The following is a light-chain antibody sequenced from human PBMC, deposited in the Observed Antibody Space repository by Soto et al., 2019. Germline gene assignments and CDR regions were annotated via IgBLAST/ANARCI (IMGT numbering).Light chain of an antibody. V-gene: IGKV3-20*01. Sequence: EIVLTQSPGTLSLSPGERATLSCRASQSVSSISLAWYQQKPGQAPRLLIYGVSTRATGVPDRFSGSASGTDFTLTISRLEPEDLAVYYCQHFGGSLSLTFGGGTKVDIK. J-gene: IGKJ4*01. CDR2: GVS. CDR1: QSVSSIS. CDR3: QHFGGSLSLT.